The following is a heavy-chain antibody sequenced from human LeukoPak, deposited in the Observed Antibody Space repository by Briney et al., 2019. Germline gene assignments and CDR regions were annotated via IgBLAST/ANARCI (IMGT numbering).Heavy chain of an antibody. V-gene: IGHV4-34*01. J-gene: IGHJ4*02. CDR2: INYSGST. CDR3: ARQTGSGLFILP. Sequence: PSETLSLTCALYSESFSGYFWSWIRQPPGKGLEWIGEINYSGSTNYNPSLKSRVTISVDTSKNQFSLRLTSVTAADTAVYYCARQTGSGLFILPGGQGTLVTVSS. D-gene: IGHD3/OR15-3a*01. CDR1: SESFSGYF.